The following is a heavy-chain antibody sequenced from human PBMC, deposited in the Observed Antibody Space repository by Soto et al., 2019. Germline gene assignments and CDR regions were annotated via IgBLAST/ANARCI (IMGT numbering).Heavy chain of an antibody. CDR1: GYTFTSYG. Sequence: QVQLEQSGAEVKKPGASVKVSCKASGYTFTSYGISWVRQATGQGLEWMGWISAYNGKTNYAQKLQCRVTMTTDTSTSTAYMELRSLRSDDTAVYYCARLTMAQDAFDIWGQGTMVTVSS. J-gene: IGHJ3*02. CDR2: ISAYNGKT. D-gene: IGHD3-10*01. CDR3: ARLTMAQDAFDI. V-gene: IGHV1-18*01.